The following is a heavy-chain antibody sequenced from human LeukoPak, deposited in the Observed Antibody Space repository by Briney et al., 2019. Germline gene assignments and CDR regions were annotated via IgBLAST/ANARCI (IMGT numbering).Heavy chain of an antibody. V-gene: IGHV4-39*07. CDR1: GGSISSGGYY. CDR2: INHSGST. CDR3: ARAGYNYVGYYYGMDV. Sequence: SETLSLTCTVSGGSISSGGYYWNWIRQPPGKGLEWIGEINHSGSTNYNPSLKSRVTISVDTSKNQFSLKLSSVTAADTAVYYCARAGYNYVGYYYGMDVWGQGTTVTVSS. J-gene: IGHJ6*02. D-gene: IGHD1-20*01.